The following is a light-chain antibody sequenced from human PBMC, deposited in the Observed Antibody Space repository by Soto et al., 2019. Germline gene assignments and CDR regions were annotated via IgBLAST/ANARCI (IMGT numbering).Light chain of an antibody. CDR3: QQYNSWPTWK. J-gene: IGKJ1*01. Sequence: EIVLTQSPATLSLSPGERATLSCRASQSVSSYLAWYQQKPGQAPRVLIYGTSSRATGIPDRFSGSGSGTDFTLTISRLEPEDFAVYYCQQYNSWPTWKFGQGTKVDIK. CDR1: QSVSSY. CDR2: GTS. V-gene: IGKV3-11*01.